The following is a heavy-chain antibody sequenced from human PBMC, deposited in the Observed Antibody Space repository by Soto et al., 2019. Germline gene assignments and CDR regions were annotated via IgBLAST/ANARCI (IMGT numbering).Heavy chain of an antibody. J-gene: IGHJ4*02. D-gene: IGHD6-19*01. CDR1: GYTFTGYY. CDR2: IKPNSGDT. CDR3: ARREQWLENFDY. V-gene: IGHV1-2*02. Sequence: SVKVSCKTSGYTFTGYYIHWIRQAPGQGLEWMGWIKPNSGDTNYSQDFQGRVTMTSDTSFTTAYVKLTRLRSDDTAVYYCARREQWLENFDYWGQGTLVTVSS.